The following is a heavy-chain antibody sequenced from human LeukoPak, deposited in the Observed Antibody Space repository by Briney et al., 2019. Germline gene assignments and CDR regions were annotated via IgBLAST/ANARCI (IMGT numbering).Heavy chain of an antibody. J-gene: IGHJ3*02. CDR3: ANDGAYYDSSTDAFDI. CDR1: GFTFSSYG. CDR2: ISGSGGST. Sequence: GGSLRLSCAASGFTFSSYGMSWVRQAPGKGLEWVSAISGSGGSTYYADSVKGRFIISRDNSKNTLYLQMNSLRAEDTAVYYCANDGAYYDSSTDAFDIWGQGIMVTVSS. V-gene: IGHV3-23*01. D-gene: IGHD3-22*01.